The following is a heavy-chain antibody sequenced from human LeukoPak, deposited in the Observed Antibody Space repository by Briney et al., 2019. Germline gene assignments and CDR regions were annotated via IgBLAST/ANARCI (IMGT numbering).Heavy chain of an antibody. V-gene: IGHV1-2*02. CDR2: INPNSGGA. CDR3: ASFSEAATGPARDY. D-gene: IGHD6-13*01. J-gene: IGHJ4*02. Sequence: ASVKVSCKASGYTFTGYYMHWVRQAPAQGLEWMGWINPNSGGANYAQKFQGRVTMTRDTSISTAYMELSRLRSDDTAVYFCASFSEAATGPARDYWGQGTLVTVSS. CDR1: GYTFTGYY.